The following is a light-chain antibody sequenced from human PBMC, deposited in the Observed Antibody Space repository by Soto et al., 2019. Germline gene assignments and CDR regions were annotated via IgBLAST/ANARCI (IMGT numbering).Light chain of an antibody. CDR3: QQYNSYSRT. CDR2: EAS. Sequence: IQMTQCSSNESTSVGARDFLTCGASHYISMWLDWYQQRPGKAPNLLITEASSLESGVPSRFSGSGSGTEFTLTISSLQPDDFATYYCQQYNSYSRTFGQGTKVDIK. J-gene: IGKJ1*01. CDR1: HYISMW. V-gene: IGKV1-5*01.